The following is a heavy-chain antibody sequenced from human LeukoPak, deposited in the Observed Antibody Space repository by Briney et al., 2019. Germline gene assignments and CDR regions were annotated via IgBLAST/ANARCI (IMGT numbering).Heavy chain of an antibody. CDR2: IYYSGTT. CDR3: ARNPRSGYFPHYYYYGMDV. Sequence: SETLSLTCTVSGGSIRSYYWNWIRQPPGKGLEWIGYIYYSGTTNYNPSLKSRVTISVDTSKNQFSLKLSSVTAADTAVYYCARNPRSGYFPHYYYYGMDVWGQGTTVTVSS. CDR1: GGSIRSYY. J-gene: IGHJ6*02. V-gene: IGHV4-59*01. D-gene: IGHD3-3*01.